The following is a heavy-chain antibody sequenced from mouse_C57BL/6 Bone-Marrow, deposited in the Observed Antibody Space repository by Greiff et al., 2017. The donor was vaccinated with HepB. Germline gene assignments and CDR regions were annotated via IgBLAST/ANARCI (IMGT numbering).Heavy chain of an antibody. CDR3: ARSVVAMDYFDY. D-gene: IGHD1-1*01. Sequence: QVQLQQPGAELVMPWASVKLSCKASGYTFTSYWMHWVKQRPGQGLEWIGEIDPSDSYTNYNQKFKGKSTLTVDKSSSTAYMQLSSLTSEDSAVYYCARSVVAMDYFDYWGQGTTLTVSS. J-gene: IGHJ2*01. CDR1: GYTFTSYW. CDR2: IDPSDSYT. V-gene: IGHV1-69*01.